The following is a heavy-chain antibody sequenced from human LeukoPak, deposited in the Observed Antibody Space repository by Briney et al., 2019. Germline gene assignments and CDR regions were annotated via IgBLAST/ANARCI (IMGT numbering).Heavy chain of an antibody. CDR2: IIPIFGIA. CDR3: ALVAATIPFDY. D-gene: IGHD2-15*01. Sequence: ASVKVSCKASGGTFSSYAISWVRQAPGQGLEWMGRIIPIFGIANYAQKFQGRVTITADKSTSTAYMELSSLRSEDTAVYYCALVAATIPFDYWGQGTLVTVSS. V-gene: IGHV1-69*04. CDR1: GGTFSSYA. J-gene: IGHJ4*02.